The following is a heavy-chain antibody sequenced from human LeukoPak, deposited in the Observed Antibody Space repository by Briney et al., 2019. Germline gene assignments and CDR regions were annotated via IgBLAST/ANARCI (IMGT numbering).Heavy chain of an antibody. D-gene: IGHD6-19*01. CDR3: AKVAVAGRGLLNYYYMDV. CDR2: IRYDGSKK. J-gene: IGHJ6*03. Sequence: PGGSLRLSCAASRFTFSSYGMHWVRQAPGKGLEWVAFIRYDGSKKYYADSVKGRFTISRDSSKNTLYLQMNSLRAEDTAVYYCAKVAVAGRGLLNYYYMDVWGKGTTVTISS. V-gene: IGHV3-30*02. CDR1: RFTFSSYG.